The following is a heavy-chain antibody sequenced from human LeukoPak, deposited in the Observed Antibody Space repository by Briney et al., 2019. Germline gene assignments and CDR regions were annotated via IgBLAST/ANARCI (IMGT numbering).Heavy chain of an antibody. D-gene: IGHD3-22*01. Sequence: GSLRLSCAASGFTVSSNYMSWIRQPPGKGLEWIGTFHFSGSTYYNASLKSRVTISVDTSKNSVSLMLRSVTAADTAVYFCARPFQDYDKGTFFYFFDFWGQGILVTVSS. V-gene: IGHV4-59*04. CDR3: ARPFQDYDKGTFFYFFDF. J-gene: IGHJ4*02. CDR2: FHFSGST. CDR1: GFTVSSNY.